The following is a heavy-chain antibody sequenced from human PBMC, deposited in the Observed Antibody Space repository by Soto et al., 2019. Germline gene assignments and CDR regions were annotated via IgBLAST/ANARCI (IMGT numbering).Heavy chain of an antibody. J-gene: IGHJ1*01. CDR1: GFTFSSYA. D-gene: IGHD3-22*01. Sequence: PGGSLRLSCAASGFTFSSYAMSWVRQAPGKGLEWVSAISGSGGSTYYADSVKGRFTISRDNSKNTLYLQMNSLRAEDTAVYYCANVKGSYYCDSSGYSSSRGYFQHWGQGTLVTVSS. CDR3: ANVKGSYYCDSSGYSSSRGYFQH. V-gene: IGHV3-23*01. CDR2: ISGSGGST.